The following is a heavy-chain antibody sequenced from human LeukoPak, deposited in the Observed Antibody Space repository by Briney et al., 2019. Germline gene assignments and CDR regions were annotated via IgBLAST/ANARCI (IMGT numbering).Heavy chain of an antibody. D-gene: IGHD6-19*01. CDR3: ARTDDIAVAGLDY. CDR2: IYYSGST. J-gene: IGHJ4*02. Sequence: PSETLSLTCTVSGSISSYYWSWIRQPPGKGLEWIGCIYYSGSTNYNPSLKSRVTISVDTSKNQFSLKLSSVTAADTAVYYCARTDDIAVAGLDYWGQGTLVTVSS. CDR1: GSISSYY. V-gene: IGHV4-59*01.